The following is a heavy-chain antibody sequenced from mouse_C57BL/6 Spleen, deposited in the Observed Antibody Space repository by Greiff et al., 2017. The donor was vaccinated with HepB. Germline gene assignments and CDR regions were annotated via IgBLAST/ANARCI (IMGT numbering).Heavy chain of an antibody. CDR1: GFTFSNYW. D-gene: IGHD1-1*01. Sequence: EVKLQESGGGLVQPGGSMKLSCVASGFTFSNYWMNWVRQSPEKGLEWVAQIRLKSDNYATHYAESVKGRFTISRDDSKSSVYLQMNNLRAEDTGIYYCTEETTVEGFAYWGQGTLVTVSA. CDR3: TEETTVEGFAY. CDR2: IRLKSDNYAT. V-gene: IGHV6-3*01. J-gene: IGHJ3*01.